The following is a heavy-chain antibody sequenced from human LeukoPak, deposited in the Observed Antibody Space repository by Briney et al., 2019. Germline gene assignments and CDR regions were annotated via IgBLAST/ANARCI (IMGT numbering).Heavy chain of an antibody. CDR2: ISSISSYI. CDR1: GFTFSSYS. CDR3: ARLNYYDSSGYYSWFDP. Sequence: GGSLRLSCAASGFTFSSYSVNWVRQAPGKGLEWVSSISSISSYIYYAGSVKGRFTISRDNVKNSLYLQMNSLRAEDTAVYYCARLNYYDSSGYYSWFDPWGQGTLVTVSS. J-gene: IGHJ5*02. D-gene: IGHD3-22*01. V-gene: IGHV3-21*01.